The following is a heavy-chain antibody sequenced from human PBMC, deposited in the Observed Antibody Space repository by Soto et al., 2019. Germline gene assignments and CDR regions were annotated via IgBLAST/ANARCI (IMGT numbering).Heavy chain of an antibody. Sequence: QVRLQESGPGLVKPSQTLSLTCTVSGGSLNSDSYYWGWIRQPPGKGLEWIGYIYSSGSTYSNPSLTRPVATSVNTSQIRFSLSLTSVTAADTAVYFCVRGTDCATGDGCHRYFDAWGPGIPVAVSS. CDR3: VRGTDCATGDGCHRYFDA. CDR2: IYSSGST. V-gene: IGHV4-30-4*01. J-gene: IGHJ4*02. D-gene: IGHD2-8*01. CDR1: GGSLNSDSYY.